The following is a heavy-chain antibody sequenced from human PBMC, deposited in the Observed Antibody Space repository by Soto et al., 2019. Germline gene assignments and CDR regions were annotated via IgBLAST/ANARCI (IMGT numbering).Heavy chain of an antibody. CDR3: AKAGELGSTSWGPKYGMDV. CDR2: ISWDGGST. D-gene: IGHD2-2*01. CDR1: GFTFEDYA. Sequence: GGSLRLSCAASGFTFEDYAMHWVRQAPGKGLEWVSLISWDGGSTYYADSVKGRFTISRDNSKNSLYLQMSSLRAEDNALYYCAKAGELGSTSWGPKYGMDVWGQGTTVTVSS. J-gene: IGHJ6*02. V-gene: IGHV3-43D*03.